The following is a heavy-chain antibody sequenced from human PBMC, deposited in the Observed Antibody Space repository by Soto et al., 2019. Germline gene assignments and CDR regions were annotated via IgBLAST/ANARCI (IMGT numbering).Heavy chain of an antibody. D-gene: IGHD6-6*01. J-gene: IGHJ6*02. CDR3: ARTDSSSYPDYYYYYGMDV. CDR1: GDSVSSNSAA. V-gene: IGHV6-1*01. Sequence: SQTLSLTCAISGDSVSSNSAAWNWIRQSPSRGLEWLGRTYYRSKWYNDYAVSVKSRITINPDTSKNQFSLQLNSVTPEDTAVYYCARTDSSSYPDYYYYYGMDVWGQGTTVTVSS. CDR2: TYYRSKWYN.